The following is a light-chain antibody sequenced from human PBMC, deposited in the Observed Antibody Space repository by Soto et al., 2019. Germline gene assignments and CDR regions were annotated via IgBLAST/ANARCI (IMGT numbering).Light chain of an antibody. Sequence: EIVMTQSPVTLSVSPGERATLSCRASQSVSSKLAWYQQKPGQAPRLLIYDASTRATGIPARFSGSGSGTEFTLTISSLQSEDFAVYYCQQYNNWPPGTFGQGTKVEIK. CDR3: QQYNNWPPGT. CDR2: DAS. CDR1: QSVSSK. J-gene: IGKJ1*01. V-gene: IGKV3-15*01.